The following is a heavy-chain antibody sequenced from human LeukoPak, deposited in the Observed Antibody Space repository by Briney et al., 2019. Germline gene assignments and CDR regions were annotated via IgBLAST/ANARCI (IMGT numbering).Heavy chain of an antibody. CDR3: ARDAFGANGSGDLDY. Sequence: QAGGSLRLSCAVSGFTFSNYWLHWVRQPPGKGLVWVSRINSDGTSTTYADAVKGRFTMSRDNAKNTLCPQMNSLRAEDTAVYYCARDAFGANGSGDLDYWGQGTLVTVSS. CDR2: INSDGTST. V-gene: IGHV3-74*01. D-gene: IGHD3-10*01. J-gene: IGHJ4*02. CDR1: GFTFSNYW.